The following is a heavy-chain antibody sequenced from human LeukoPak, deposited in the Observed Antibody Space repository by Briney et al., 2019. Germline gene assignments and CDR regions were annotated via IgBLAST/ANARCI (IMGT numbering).Heavy chain of an antibody. CDR2: IYYSGST. CDR3: ARNPRYYYDSSALRGWFDP. J-gene: IGHJ5*02. Sequence: SETLSLTCTVSGVSISSYYWSWIRQPPGKGLEWIGYIYYSGSTNYNPSLKSRVTISVDTSKNQFSLKLSSVTAADTAVYYCARNPRYYYDSSALRGWFDPWGQGTLVTVSS. D-gene: IGHD3-22*01. CDR1: GVSISSYY. V-gene: IGHV4-59*08.